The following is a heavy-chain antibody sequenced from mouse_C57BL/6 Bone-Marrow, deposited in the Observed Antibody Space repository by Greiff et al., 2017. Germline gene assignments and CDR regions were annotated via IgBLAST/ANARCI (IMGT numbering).Heavy chain of an antibody. V-gene: IGHV5-17*01. CDR3: ARPPYRNLGYYYAMDY. CDR1: GFTFSDYG. D-gene: IGHD2-5*01. CDR2: ISSGSSTI. Sequence: EVKVVESGGGLVKPGGSLKLSCAASGFTFSDYGMHWVRQAPEKGLEWVAYISSGSSTIYYADTVKGRSTISRDNAKNTLFLQMTSLWSEDTAMYYCARPPYRNLGYYYAMDYWGQGTSVTVSS. J-gene: IGHJ4*01.